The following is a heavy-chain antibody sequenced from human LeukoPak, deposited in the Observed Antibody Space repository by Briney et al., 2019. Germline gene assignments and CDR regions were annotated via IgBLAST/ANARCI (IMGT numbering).Heavy chain of an antibody. Sequence: GASVTVSCTASGYTFTGYYMHWVRQAPGQGLEWMGWINPNSGGTNYAQKFQGRVTMTRDTSISTAYMELSRLRSDDTAVYYCARGKWRSSTSCPFDYWGQGTLVTVSS. CDR1: GYTFTGYY. CDR2: INPNSGGT. V-gene: IGHV1-2*02. J-gene: IGHJ4*02. CDR3: ARGKWRSSTSCPFDY. D-gene: IGHD2-2*01.